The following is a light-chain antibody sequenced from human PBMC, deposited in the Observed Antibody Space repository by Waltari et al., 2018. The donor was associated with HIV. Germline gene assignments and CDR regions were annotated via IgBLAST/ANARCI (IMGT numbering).Light chain of an antibody. Sequence: AIRMTQSPSSLSASTGDRVNISCRASQRIFDNLAWYQQRPGKAPKLLVHSASSLQTGVPSRFTATGSGADFTLSIGCLQSEDFATYYCQQYYGSPTFGRGTRVDIK. CDR2: SAS. V-gene: IGKV1-8*01. J-gene: IGKJ5*01. CDR1: QRIFDN. CDR3: QQYYGSPT.